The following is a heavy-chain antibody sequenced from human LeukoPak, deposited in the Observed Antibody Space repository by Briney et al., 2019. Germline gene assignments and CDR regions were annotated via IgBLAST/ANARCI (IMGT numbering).Heavy chain of an antibody. CDR3: ARGGAARPDY. CDR2: ISWNSDSI. J-gene: IGHJ4*02. CDR1: GFTFDDYA. V-gene: IGHV3-9*01. Sequence: GGSLRLSCAASGFTFDDYAMHWVRQAPGKGLEWVSGISWNSDSIGYADSVKGRFTISRDNARNSLYLQMNSLRAEDTAVYYCARGGAARPDYWGQGTLVAVSS. D-gene: IGHD6-6*01.